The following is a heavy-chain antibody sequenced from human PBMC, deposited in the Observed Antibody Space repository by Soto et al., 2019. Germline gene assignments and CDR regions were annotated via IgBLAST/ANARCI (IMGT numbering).Heavy chain of an antibody. V-gene: IGHV4-61*01. CDR3: ASLGFWSGRELDY. D-gene: IGHD3-3*01. Sequence: GSLRLTCTVSGGSVSSGSYYWSWIRQPPGKGLEWIGYIYYSGSTNYNPSLKSRVTISVDTSKNQFSLKLSSVTAADTAVYYCASLGFWSGRELDYWGQGTLVTVSS. CDR2: IYYSGST. J-gene: IGHJ4*02. CDR1: GGSVSSGSYY.